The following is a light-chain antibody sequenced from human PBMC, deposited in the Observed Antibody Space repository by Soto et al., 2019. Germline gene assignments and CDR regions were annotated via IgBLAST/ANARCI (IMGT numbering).Light chain of an antibody. CDR1: QSVSGN. CDR3: QQYNNWPPLT. Sequence: EIVMTQSPATLSVSPGERATLSCRASQSVSGNLAWYQQRPGQAPRLLIYGSSTRATGIPDRFSGSGSGTEFTLTISSLQSADFAVYYCQQYNNWPPLTFGGGTKVEI. CDR2: GSS. J-gene: IGKJ4*01. V-gene: IGKV3-15*01.